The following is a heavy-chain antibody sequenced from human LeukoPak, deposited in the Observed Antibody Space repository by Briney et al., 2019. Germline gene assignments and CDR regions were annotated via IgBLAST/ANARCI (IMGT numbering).Heavy chain of an antibody. CDR2: IYTSGST. V-gene: IGHV4-4*07. D-gene: IGHD4-11*01. CDR3: ARDRTTVTTVAYYYYMDV. CDR1: GGSISSYY. Sequence: SETLSHTCTVSGGSISSYYWSWVRQPAGKGLEWIGRIYTSGSTNYNPSLKSRVTMSVDTSKNQFSLKLSSVTAADTAVYYCARDRTTVTTVAYYYYMDVWGKGTTVTVSS. J-gene: IGHJ6*03.